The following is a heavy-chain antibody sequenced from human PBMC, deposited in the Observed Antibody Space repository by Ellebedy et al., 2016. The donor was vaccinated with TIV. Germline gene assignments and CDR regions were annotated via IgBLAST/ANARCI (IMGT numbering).Heavy chain of an antibody. D-gene: IGHD6-19*01. CDR1: GFTFSSYA. V-gene: IGHV3-23*01. CDR3: AKGLAAVAITGSDY. Sequence: GESLKISXAASGFTFSSYAMSWVRQAPGKGLEWVSAVSGSGGSTYYADSVKGRFTISRDNSKNTLYLQMNSLRAEDTAVYYCAKGLAAVAITGSDYWGQGTQVTVSS. CDR2: VSGSGGST. J-gene: IGHJ4*02.